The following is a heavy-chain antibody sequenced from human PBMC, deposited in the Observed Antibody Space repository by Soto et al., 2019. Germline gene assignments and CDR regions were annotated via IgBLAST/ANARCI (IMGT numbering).Heavy chain of an antibody. J-gene: IGHJ4*02. Sequence: SETLSLTCTVSGGSISSYYWSWIRQPPGKGLEWIGYIYYSGSTNYNPSLKSRVTISVDTSKNQFSLKLSSVTAADTAVYYCARLPLQHDSSFDYWGQGTLVTVSS. CDR3: ARLPLQHDSSFDY. V-gene: IGHV4-59*08. D-gene: IGHD1-1*01. CDR2: IYYSGST. CDR1: GGSISSYY.